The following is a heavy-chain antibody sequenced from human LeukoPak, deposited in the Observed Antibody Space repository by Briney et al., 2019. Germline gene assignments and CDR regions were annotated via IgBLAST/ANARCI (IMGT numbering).Heavy chain of an antibody. Sequence: PGGSLRLSCAASEFTFSSYEMNWVRQAPGKGLEWVSYISSSGSTIYYADSAKGRFTISRDNAKNSLDLQMNSLRAEDTAVYYCARAPTKFRRDWFDPWGQGTLVTVSS. J-gene: IGHJ5*02. V-gene: IGHV3-48*03. CDR3: ARAPTKFRRDWFDP. CDR2: ISSSGSTI. CDR1: EFTFSSYE. D-gene: IGHD3-9*01.